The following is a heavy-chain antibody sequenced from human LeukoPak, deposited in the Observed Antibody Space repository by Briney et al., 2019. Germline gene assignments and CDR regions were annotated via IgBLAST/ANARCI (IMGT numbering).Heavy chain of an antibody. CDR2: ISRDGTTT. D-gene: IGHD2-15*01. CDR1: GFPFTNYY. CDR3: ARDGGLNTNFDY. V-gene: IGHV3-11*04. Sequence: GGSLRLSRTASGFPFTNYYMSWIRQAPGKGLEWIAFISRDGTTTHYADSVKGRHTISRDNAKTSLYLQMNSLRAEDTAVYYCARDGGLNTNFDYWGQGTLVTVSS. J-gene: IGHJ4*02.